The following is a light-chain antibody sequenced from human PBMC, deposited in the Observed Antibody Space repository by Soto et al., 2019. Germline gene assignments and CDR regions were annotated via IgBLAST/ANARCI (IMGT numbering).Light chain of an antibody. V-gene: IGKV3-20*01. CDR1: QSVSSY. J-gene: IGKJ4*01. CDR2: DAS. Sequence: EIVFTQSPGTLSLSPGERATLSCRASQSVSSYLAWYQQKPGQAPRLLIYDASNRATGIPARFSGSGSGTDFTLTISRLEPEDFALYYCQQYGNAPPLTFGGGTKVDI. CDR3: QQYGNAPPLT.